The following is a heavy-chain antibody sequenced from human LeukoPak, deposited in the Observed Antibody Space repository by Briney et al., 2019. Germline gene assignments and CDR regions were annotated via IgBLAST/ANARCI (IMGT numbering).Heavy chain of an antibody. Sequence: SETLSLTCAVYGGSFSGYYWSWIRQPPGKGLEWIGEINHSGSTNYNPSLKSRVTISVDTSKNQFSLKLSSVTAADTAAYYCAGGSYYSDSSGYYPYYFDYWGQGTLVTVSS. CDR1: GGSFSGYY. CDR3: AGGSYYSDSSGYYPYYFDY. D-gene: IGHD3-22*01. V-gene: IGHV4-34*01. CDR2: INHSGST. J-gene: IGHJ4*02.